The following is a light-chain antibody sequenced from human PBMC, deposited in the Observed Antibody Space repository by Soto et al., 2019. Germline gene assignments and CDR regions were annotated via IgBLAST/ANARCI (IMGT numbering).Light chain of an antibody. Sequence: QTVVTQEPSFSVSPGGTVTLTCGLSSGSVSTSYYPSWYQQTPGQAPRTLIYSTNTRSSGVPDRFSGSILGNKAALTITGAQADDESDYYCVLHMGSGIPGVFGGGTKLTVL. J-gene: IGLJ3*02. CDR1: SGSVSTSYY. V-gene: IGLV8-61*01. CDR2: STN. CDR3: VLHMGSGIPGV.